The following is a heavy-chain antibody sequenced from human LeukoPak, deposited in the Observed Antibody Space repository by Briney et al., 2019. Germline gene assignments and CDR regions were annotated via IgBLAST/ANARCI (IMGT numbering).Heavy chain of an antibody. CDR3: ARASYSYDISGWVPFDY. Sequence: GGSLRLSCAASGFTFSSYAMSWVRQAPGKGLEWVSAISGSGGSTYYADSVKGRFTISRENSKNTLYLQMNSLRAEDTAVYYCARASYSYDISGWVPFDYWGQGTLVTVSS. D-gene: IGHD3-22*01. CDR2: ISGSGGST. CDR1: GFTFSSYA. V-gene: IGHV3-23*01. J-gene: IGHJ4*02.